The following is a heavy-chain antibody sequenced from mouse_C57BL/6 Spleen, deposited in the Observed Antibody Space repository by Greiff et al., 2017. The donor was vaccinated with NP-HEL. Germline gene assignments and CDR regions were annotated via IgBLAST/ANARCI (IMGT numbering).Heavy chain of an antibody. J-gene: IGHJ1*03. CDR3: APDDGYNWYFDV. V-gene: IGHV1-59*01. CDR1: GYTFTSYW. Sequence: QVQLQQPGAELVRPGTSVKLSCKASGYTFTSYWMHWVKQRPGQGLEWIGVIDPSDSYTNYNQKFKGKATLTVDTSSSTAYMQRSSLTSEDSAVYYCAPDDGYNWYFDVWGTGTTVTVSS. CDR2: IDPSDSYT. D-gene: IGHD2-3*01.